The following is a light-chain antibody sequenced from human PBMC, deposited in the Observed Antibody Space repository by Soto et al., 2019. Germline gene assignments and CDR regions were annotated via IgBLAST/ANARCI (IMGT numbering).Light chain of an antibody. CDR1: SGDVGGYNY. CDR3: SSYTSSSTYV. CDR2: EVS. V-gene: IGLV2-14*01. Sequence: QSAPTQPASVSLSPGQSITISCTGSSGDVGGYNYVSWYQQHPGKAPKLMIYEVSNRPSGVSNRFSGSKSGNTASLTISGLQAEDEADYYCSSYTSSSTYVFGTGTKVTVL. J-gene: IGLJ1*01.